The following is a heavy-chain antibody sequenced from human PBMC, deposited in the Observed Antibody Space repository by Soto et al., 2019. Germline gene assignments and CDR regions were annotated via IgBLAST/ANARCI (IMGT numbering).Heavy chain of an antibody. CDR2: IYYSGST. Sequence: PSETLSLTCTVSGGSISSYYWSWIRQPPGKGLEWIGYIYYSGSTSYNPSLKSRVTISVDTSKNQFSLKLGSVTAADTAVYYCARLTMVRGVIVRVYYMDVWGKGTTVTVSS. V-gene: IGHV4-59*08. CDR1: GGSISSYY. CDR3: ARLTMVRGVIVRVYYMDV. D-gene: IGHD3-10*01. J-gene: IGHJ6*03.